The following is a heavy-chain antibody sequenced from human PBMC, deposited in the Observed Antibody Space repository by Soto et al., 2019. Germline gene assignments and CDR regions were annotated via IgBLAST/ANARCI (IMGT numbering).Heavy chain of an antibody. CDR1: GFTFSSYA. CDR3: AKEKLSGYDYFDY. D-gene: IGHD5-12*01. J-gene: IGHJ4*02. V-gene: IGHV3-23*01. Sequence: EVPLLESGGGLVQPGGSLRLSCAASGFTFSSYAMSWVRQAPGKGLEWVSAISGSGGSTYYADSVTGRFTISRDTSKNTVYLQINSLRAEDTAVYYCAKEKLSGYDYFDYWVQGTLVTVSS. CDR2: ISGSGGST.